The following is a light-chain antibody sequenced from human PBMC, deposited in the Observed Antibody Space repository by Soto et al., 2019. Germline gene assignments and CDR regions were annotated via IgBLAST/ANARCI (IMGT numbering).Light chain of an antibody. Sequence: FTQGPIALSLSPGARASLSGRASQSVSSSLAWYQQKPGQAPRLLIHAASNRATGIPARFSGSGSGTDFTLTISSLEPEDFAVYYCQQRSNWPITFGQGTRLEIK. CDR3: QQRSNWPIT. CDR2: AAS. V-gene: IGKV3-11*01. CDR1: QSVSSS. J-gene: IGKJ5*01.